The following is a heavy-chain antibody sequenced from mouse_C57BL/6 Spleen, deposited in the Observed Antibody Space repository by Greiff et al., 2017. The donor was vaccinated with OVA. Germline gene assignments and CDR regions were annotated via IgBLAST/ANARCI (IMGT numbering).Heavy chain of an antibody. V-gene: IGHV1-15*01. CDR3: TRGGKWHGTDVYLYFDV. Sequence: QVQLQQSGAELVRPGASVTLSCKASGYTFTDYEMHWVKQTPVHGLEWIGAIDPETGGTAYNQKFKGKAILTADKSSSTAYMELRRLTSEDSAVSYCTRGGKWHGTDVYLYFDVWGTGTTVTVSS. J-gene: IGHJ1*03. CDR2: IDPETGGT. D-gene: IGHD2-1*01. CDR1: GYTFTDYE.